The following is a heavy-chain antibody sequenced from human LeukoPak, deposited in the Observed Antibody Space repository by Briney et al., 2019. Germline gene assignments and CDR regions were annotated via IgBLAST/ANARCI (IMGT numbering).Heavy chain of an antibody. Sequence: NWVRQHPGKGLEWIGYIYYSGSTYYNPSLKSRVTISVDTSKNQFSLKLSSVTAADTAVYYCAREGSGSGYFDYWGQGTLSPSPQ. J-gene: IGHJ4*02. V-gene: IGHV4-31*02. CDR3: AREGSGSGYFDY. CDR2: IYYSGST. D-gene: IGHD3-22*01.